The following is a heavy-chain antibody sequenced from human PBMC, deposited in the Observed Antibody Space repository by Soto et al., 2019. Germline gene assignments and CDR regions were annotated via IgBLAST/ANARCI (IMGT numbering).Heavy chain of an antibody. CDR3: AKTYDYDSSGRNWYFDL. J-gene: IGHJ2*01. V-gene: IGHV3-9*01. CDR1: GFTFDDYA. Sequence: AGGSLRLSCAASGFTFDDYAMHWVRQAPGKGLEWVSGISWNSGSIGYADSVKGRFTISRDNAKNSLYLQMNSLRAEDTALYYCAKTYDYDSSGRNWYFDLWGRGTLVTVSS. D-gene: IGHD3-22*01. CDR2: ISWNSGSI.